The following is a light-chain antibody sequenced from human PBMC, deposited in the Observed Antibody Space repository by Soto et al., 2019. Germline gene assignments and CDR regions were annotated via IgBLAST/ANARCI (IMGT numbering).Light chain of an antibody. Sequence: ESVLTQSPGTLSMSPGERATLSCRASQSVSSSYSAWYQQKPGQAPRLLIYGASRRATGFPDRFSGSGSGTDFTLTISRLEPEDFAVFYCQQYGSSPFTFGPGTKVDIK. CDR2: GAS. CDR1: QSVSSSY. CDR3: QQYGSSPFT. J-gene: IGKJ3*01. V-gene: IGKV3-20*01.